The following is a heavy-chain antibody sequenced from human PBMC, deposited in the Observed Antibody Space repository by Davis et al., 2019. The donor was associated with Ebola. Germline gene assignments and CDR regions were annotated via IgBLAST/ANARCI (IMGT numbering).Heavy chain of an antibody. CDR1: GYTFTSYG. CDR3: ARESSPVHYYYGMDV. V-gene: IGHV1-18*01. D-gene: IGHD3-10*01. J-gene: IGHJ6*04. Sequence: ASVKVSCKASGYTFTSYGISWVRQAPGQGLEWMGWISAYNGNTNYAQNVQGRVTMTTDTSTSTAYMEVGILRSDDTAVYYCARESSPVHYYYGMDVWGKGTTVTVSS. CDR2: ISAYNGNT.